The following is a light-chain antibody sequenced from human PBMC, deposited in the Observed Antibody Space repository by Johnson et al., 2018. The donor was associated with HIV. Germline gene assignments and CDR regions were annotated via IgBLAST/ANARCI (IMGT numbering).Light chain of an antibody. CDR1: TSNIGDHS. V-gene: IGLV1-51*02. J-gene: IGLJ1*01. CDR2: DND. CDR3: STWDARLSAGPHSV. Sequence: QSVLTQPPSVSAAPGRWVTVSCSGTTSNIGDHSVSWFQHLPGAAPKLLIYDNDRRPSGVPDRFSGSKSAASATLDITGLQSGDEGDYYCSTWDARLSAGPHSVFGTGAKVHRL.